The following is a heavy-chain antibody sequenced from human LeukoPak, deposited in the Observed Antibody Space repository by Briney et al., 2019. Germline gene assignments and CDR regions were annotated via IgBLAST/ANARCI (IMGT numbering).Heavy chain of an antibody. CDR2: IWYDGSNK. Sequence: GGSLRLSCAASGFTFSSYGMHWVRQAPGKGLEWVAVIWYDGSNKYYADSVKGRFTISRDDSKNTLYLQMNSLRAEDTAVYYCARASASWGAIDYWGQGTLVTVSS. V-gene: IGHV3-33*01. D-gene: IGHD3-16*02. J-gene: IGHJ4*02. CDR1: GFTFSSYG. CDR3: ARASASWGAIDY.